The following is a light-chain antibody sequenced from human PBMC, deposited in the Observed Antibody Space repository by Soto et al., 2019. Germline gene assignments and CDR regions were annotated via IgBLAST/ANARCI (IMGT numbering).Light chain of an antibody. V-gene: IGKV1-5*01. CDR3: QQFNSYSPGA. J-gene: IGKJ1*01. Sequence: DIQMTQSPSTLSASVVDRLTITCLASQSISSWVAWYQQKPGKPPKLLIYDASSLESGVPSRFSGSGSGTDFTLTVSGLQPEDFATYYCQQFNSYSPGAFGQGTKVDIK. CDR2: DAS. CDR1: QSISSW.